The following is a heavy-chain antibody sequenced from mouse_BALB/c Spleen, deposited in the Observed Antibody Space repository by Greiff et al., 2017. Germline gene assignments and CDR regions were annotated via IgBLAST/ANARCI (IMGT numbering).Heavy chain of an antibody. J-gene: IGHJ3*01. V-gene: IGHV2-2*02. CDR3: ASNYRYDDWFAY. D-gene: IGHD2-14*01. CDR2: IWSGGST. CDR1: GFSLTSYG. Sequence: VKLMESGPGLVQPSQSLSITCTVSGFSLTSYGVHWVRQSPGKGLEWLGVIWSGGSTDYNAAFISRLSISKDNSKSQVFFKMNSLQANDTAIYYCASNYRYDDWFAYWGQGTLVTVSA.